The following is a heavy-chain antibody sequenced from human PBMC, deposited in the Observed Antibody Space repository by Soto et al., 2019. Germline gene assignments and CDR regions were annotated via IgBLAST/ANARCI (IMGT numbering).Heavy chain of an antibody. J-gene: IGHJ4*02. Sequence: EVQLVESGGGLVQPGGSLRLSCAGSGFIFGNFWMTWVRQAPGKGLEWVANIKQDGSEKYYVDSVKGRFTISRDSVKNSLYLQMNSLRSEDTAVYYCARGTGGATSSGKDQFDYWGQGTLVPVSS. V-gene: IGHV3-7*01. CDR1: GFIFGNFW. D-gene: IGHD1-26*01. CDR2: IKQDGSEK. CDR3: ARGTGGATSSGKDQFDY.